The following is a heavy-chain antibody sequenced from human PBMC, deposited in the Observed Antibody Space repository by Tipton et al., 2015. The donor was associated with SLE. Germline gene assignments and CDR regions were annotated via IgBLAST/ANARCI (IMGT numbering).Heavy chain of an antibody. Sequence: ALRLSCAASGFTFSAYSMNWVRPVPGKGLEWVSSIGPTSTYIYYADSVSGRFTISRDNAKSSLDLEMISLRAEDTAIYYCARDLRGYTDYDGEYWYFDLWGRGTLVTVSS. D-gene: IGHD5-12*01. V-gene: IGHV3-21*01. J-gene: IGHJ2*01. CDR1: GFTFSAYS. CDR2: IGPTSTYI. CDR3: ARDLRGYTDYDGEYWYFDL.